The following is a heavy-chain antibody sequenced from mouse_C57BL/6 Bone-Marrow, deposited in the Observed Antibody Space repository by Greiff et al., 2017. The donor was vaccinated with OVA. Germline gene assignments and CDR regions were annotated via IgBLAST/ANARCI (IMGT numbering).Heavy chain of an antibody. CDR3: ARGDYSWDFDY. J-gene: IGHJ2*01. V-gene: IGHV1-81*01. CDR1: GYTFTSYG. Sequence: VQLQESGAELARPGASVKLSCKASGYTFTSYGISWVKQRTGQGLEWIGEIYPRSGNTYYNEKFKGKATLTADKSSSTAYMELRSLTSEDSAVYFCARGDYSWDFDYWGQGTTLTVSS. D-gene: IGHD2-12*01. CDR2: IYPRSGNT.